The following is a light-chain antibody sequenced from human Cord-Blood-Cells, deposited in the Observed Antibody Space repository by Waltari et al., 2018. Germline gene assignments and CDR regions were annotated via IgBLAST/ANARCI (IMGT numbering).Light chain of an antibody. CDR3: CSYAGSWV. CDR1: SSDVGGYNS. V-gene: IGLV2-11*01. CDR2: EVS. Sequence: QSALTQPRSVSGSPGQSVTISCTGTSSDVGGYNSVSWYQQHPGKAPKLMIYEVSKRPSGVPDRFSGSKAGNTASLTISGLHAEDEADYYCCSYAGSWVFGGGTKLTVL. J-gene: IGLJ3*02.